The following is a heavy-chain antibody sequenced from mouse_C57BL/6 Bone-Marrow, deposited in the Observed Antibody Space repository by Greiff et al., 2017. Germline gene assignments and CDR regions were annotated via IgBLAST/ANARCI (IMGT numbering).Heavy chain of an antibody. Sequence: VQGVESGPGLVAPSQSLSITCTVSGFSLTSYGVDWVRQPPGKGLEWLGVIWGGGSSNYNSALMSRLSISTDNSKSQVFLKMNSLQTDHTAMYYCAKHSYYGSSYWYFDVWGTGTTVTVSS. D-gene: IGHD1-1*01. CDR2: IWGGGSS. CDR1: GFSLTSYG. J-gene: IGHJ1*03. CDR3: AKHSYYGSSYWYFDV. V-gene: IGHV2-9*01.